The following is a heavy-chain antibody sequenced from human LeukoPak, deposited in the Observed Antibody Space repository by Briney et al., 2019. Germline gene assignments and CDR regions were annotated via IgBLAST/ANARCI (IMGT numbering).Heavy chain of an antibody. CDR3: ARDRELGY. Sequence: TSETLSLTCSVSGDSISIYYWSWIRQPPGKGLEWIGYIYNSGNTNYNPSLKSRVTISVDTSKNQFSLKLTSVTVADTAVYYCARDRELGYWGQGILVTVSS. CDR2: IYNSGNT. D-gene: IGHD3-10*01. V-gene: IGHV4-59*01. CDR1: GDSISIYY. J-gene: IGHJ4*02.